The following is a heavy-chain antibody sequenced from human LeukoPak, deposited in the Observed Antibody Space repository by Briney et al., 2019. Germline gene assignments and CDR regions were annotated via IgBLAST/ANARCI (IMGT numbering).Heavy chain of an antibody. CDR1: GGSISSYY. V-gene: IGHV4-59*01. J-gene: IGHJ4*02. CDR3: ARGSLYSYSYGLFDY. Sequence: PSEPLSLPCTVSGGSISSYYWSWIRQPPGKGLEWIGYIYYSGSTNYNPSLKSRVTISVDTSKNQFSLKLSSVTAADTAVYYCARGSLYSYSYGLFDYWGQGTLVTVSS. CDR2: IYYSGST. D-gene: IGHD5-18*01.